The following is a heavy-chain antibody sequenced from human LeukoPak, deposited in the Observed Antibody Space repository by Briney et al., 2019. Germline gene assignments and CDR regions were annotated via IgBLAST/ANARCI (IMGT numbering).Heavy chain of an antibody. CDR1: GGSISSSSYY. CDR3: PRLPRPGIAAAGTFDY. D-gene: IGHD6-13*01. CDR2: IYYRGST. Sequence: SETLSLTCTVSGGSISSSSYYWGWIRQPPGKGLEWIGSIYYRGSTYYNPSLKSRVTISVDTSKNQFSLKLSSVAAADAAVYYCPRLPRPGIAAAGTFDYWGQGTLVTVSS. J-gene: IGHJ4*02. V-gene: IGHV4-39*01.